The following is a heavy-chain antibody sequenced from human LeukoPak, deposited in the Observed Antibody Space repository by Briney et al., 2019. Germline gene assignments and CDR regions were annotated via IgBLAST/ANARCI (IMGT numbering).Heavy chain of an antibody. Sequence: ASVKVSCKASGGTFSSYAISWVRQAPGQGLEWMGGIIPIFGTANYAQKFQGRVTITADESTSTAYMELNSLRSEDTAVYYCALKTYYYDSSGYYEDAFDIWGQGTMVTVSS. CDR3: ALKTYYYDSSGYYEDAFDI. CDR2: IIPIFGTA. J-gene: IGHJ3*02. D-gene: IGHD3-22*01. V-gene: IGHV1-69*13. CDR1: GGTFSSYA.